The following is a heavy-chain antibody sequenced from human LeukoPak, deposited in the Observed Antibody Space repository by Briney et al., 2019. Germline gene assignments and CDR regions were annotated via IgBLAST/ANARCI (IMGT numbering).Heavy chain of an antibody. CDR2: ISGSGGST. Sequence: GGSLRLPCAASGFTFSSYAMSWVRQAPGKGLEWVSAISGSGGSTYYADSVKGRFTISRDNSKNTLYLQMNSLRAEDTAVYYCAKLVAWGTTVVGLDAFDIWGQGTMVTVSS. CDR1: GFTFSSYA. D-gene: IGHD4-23*01. CDR3: AKLVAWGTTVVGLDAFDI. V-gene: IGHV3-23*01. J-gene: IGHJ3*02.